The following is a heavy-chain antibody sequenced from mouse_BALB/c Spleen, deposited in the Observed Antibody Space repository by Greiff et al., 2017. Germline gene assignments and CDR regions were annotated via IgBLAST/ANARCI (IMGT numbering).Heavy chain of an antibody. CDR2: IRLKSDNYAT. CDR1: GFTFSSYW. Sequence: EVKLMESGGGLVQPGGSMKLSCVASGFTFSSYWMSWVRQSPEKGLEWVAEIRLKSDNYATHYAESVKGKFTISRDDSKSRLYLQMNSLRAEDTGIYYCTRGAGAMDYWGQGTSVTVSS. V-gene: IGHV6-6*02. J-gene: IGHJ4*01. CDR3: TRGAGAMDY.